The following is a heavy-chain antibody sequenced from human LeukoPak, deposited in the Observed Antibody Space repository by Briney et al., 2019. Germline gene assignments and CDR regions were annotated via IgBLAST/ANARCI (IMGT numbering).Heavy chain of an antibody. CDR1: GGSISSGDYY. CDR2: INYSGST. J-gene: IGHJ5*02. D-gene: IGHD3-22*01. CDR3: ARTGYYYDTSGVEGGHWFDP. V-gene: IGHV4-30-4*01. Sequence: SETLSLTCTVSGGSISSGDYYWSWIRQPPGKGLEWIGYINYSGSTYYNPSLRSRVTISVDTSKNQFSLRLGSVTAADTAVYYCARTGYYYDTSGVEGGHWFDPWGQGTLVTVSS.